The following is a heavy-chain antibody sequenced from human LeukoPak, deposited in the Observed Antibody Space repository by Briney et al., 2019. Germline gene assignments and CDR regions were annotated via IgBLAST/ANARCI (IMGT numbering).Heavy chain of an antibody. CDR2: IYYSGST. V-gene: IGHV4-31*03. CDR3: AREYDYVWGSYEP. CDR1: GGSISSGGYY. D-gene: IGHD3-16*01. J-gene: IGHJ5*02. Sequence: NPSETLSLTCTVSGGSISSGGYYWSWIRQHPGKGLEWIGYIYYSGSTYYNPSLKSRVTISVDTSKNQFSLKLSSVTAADTAVYYCAREYDYVWGSYEPWGQGTLVTVSS.